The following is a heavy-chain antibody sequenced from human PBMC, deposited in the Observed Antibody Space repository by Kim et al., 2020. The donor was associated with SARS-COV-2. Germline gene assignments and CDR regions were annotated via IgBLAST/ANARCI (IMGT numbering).Heavy chain of an antibody. CDR3: ARGVTTGYYYYMDV. Sequence: NPALRSRVTLSVDTTTNQFSLKLSSVTAADTAVYYCARGVTTGYYYYMDVWGKGTTVTVSS. V-gene: IGHV4-4*07. D-gene: IGHD4-4*01. J-gene: IGHJ6*03.